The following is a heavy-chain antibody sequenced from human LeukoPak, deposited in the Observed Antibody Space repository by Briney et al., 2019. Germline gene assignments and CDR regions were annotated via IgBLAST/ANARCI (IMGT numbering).Heavy chain of an antibody. CDR1: GFTFSSFG. D-gene: IGHD3-10*01. Sequence: GGSLRLSCAASGFTFSSFGMNWIRQVPGKGLEWVASISGSGGRTNYADSVKGRFTISRDFFKNTLDLQMNSLRAEDTAVYYCAKCLPVTATRPLAFYYGMDAWGQGTTVTVSS. V-gene: IGHV3-23*01. J-gene: IGHJ6*02. CDR2: ISGSGGRT. CDR3: AKCLPVTATRPLAFYYGMDA.